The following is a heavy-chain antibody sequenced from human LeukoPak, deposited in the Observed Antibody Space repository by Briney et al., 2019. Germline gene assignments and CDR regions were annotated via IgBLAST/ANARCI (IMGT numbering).Heavy chain of an antibody. CDR3: RSIVRATSPYFDY. CDR2: IRSKAYGGTT. D-gene: IGHD1-26*01. V-gene: IGHV3-49*04. CDR1: GFTFGDYA. Sequence: GGSLRLSCIGSGFTFGDYAISWVRQAPGKGLEWVGFIRSKAYGGTTEYAASVKGRFTISRDDSESIAYLQMNSLKIEDTAVYYCRSIVRATSPYFDYWGQGTLVTVSS. J-gene: IGHJ4*02.